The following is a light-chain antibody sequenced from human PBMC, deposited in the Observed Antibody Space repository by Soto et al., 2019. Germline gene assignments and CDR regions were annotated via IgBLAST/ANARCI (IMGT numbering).Light chain of an antibody. J-gene: IGLJ2*01. CDR1: SSDVGAYNY. CDR3: CSYAGSYTLL. Sequence: QSALTQPRSVSGSPGQSVTISCTGTSSDVGAYNYVSWFQQHPGKAPKLMMSDVSKRPSGVPDRFSGSKSGTTASLTISGLQAEDEADYYCCSYAGSYTLLFGGGTKLNVL. CDR2: DVS. V-gene: IGLV2-11*01.